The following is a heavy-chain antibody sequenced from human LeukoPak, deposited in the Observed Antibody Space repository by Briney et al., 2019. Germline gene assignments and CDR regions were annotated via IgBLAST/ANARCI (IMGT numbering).Heavy chain of an antibody. D-gene: IGHD3-10*01. V-gene: IGHV3-33*01. CDR2: IWYDGSNK. CDR3: ARGYGSGSPLYYYYGMDV. J-gene: IGHJ6*04. CDR1: GFTFSSHG. Sequence: GGSLRLSCAASGFTFSSHGMHWVRQAPGKGLEWEAVIWYDGSNKYYADSVKGRVTISRDNSKNTLYLQMNSLRAEDTAVYFCARGYGSGSPLYYYYGMDVWGKGTTVTVSS.